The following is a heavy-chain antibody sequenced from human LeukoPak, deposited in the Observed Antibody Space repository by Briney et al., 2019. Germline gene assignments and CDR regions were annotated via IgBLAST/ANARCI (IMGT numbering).Heavy chain of an antibody. D-gene: IGHD1-26*01. CDR3: ARVAVGATYYYYGMDV. Sequence: GASVKVSCKASGYTFTSYAMHWVRQAPGQRLEWMGWINAGNGNTKYSQKFQGRVTITRDTSASTAYMELSSLRSEDTAVYYCARVAVGATYYYYGMDVWGQGTTVTVSS. CDR1: GYTFTSYA. J-gene: IGHJ6*02. V-gene: IGHV1-3*01. CDR2: INAGNGNT.